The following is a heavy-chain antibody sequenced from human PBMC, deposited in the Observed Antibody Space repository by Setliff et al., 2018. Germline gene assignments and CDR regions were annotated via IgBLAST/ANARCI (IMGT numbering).Heavy chain of an antibody. D-gene: IGHD3-22*01. V-gene: IGHV4-38-2*02. CDR2: IYHNGNS. CDR1: GYSISSGYY. J-gene: IGHJ3*02. Sequence: PSETLSLTCSVSGYSISSGYYWGWIRQPPGKGLEWIGSIYHNGNSYYNPSLKSRVTISVDTSKNQLSLKLNSVTAADTAVYYCARGLSYYDSSGSLLAPYAFDIWGQGTMVTVSS. CDR3: ARGLSYYDSSGSLLAPYAFDI.